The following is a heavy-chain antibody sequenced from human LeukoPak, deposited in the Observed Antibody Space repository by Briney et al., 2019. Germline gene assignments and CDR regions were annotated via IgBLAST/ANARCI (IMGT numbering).Heavy chain of an antibody. CDR1: GFTFSTYW. V-gene: IGHV3-7*01. D-gene: IGHD3-22*01. Sequence: GGSLRLSCAASGFTFSTYWMSWVRQAPGKGLEWVANIKEDGSEKYYGDSVKGRFTISRDNAKNSLYLQMNGLRAEDTAVYYCARDSSGYQWGQGTLVTVSS. J-gene: IGHJ4*02. CDR2: IKEDGSEK. CDR3: ARDSSGYQ.